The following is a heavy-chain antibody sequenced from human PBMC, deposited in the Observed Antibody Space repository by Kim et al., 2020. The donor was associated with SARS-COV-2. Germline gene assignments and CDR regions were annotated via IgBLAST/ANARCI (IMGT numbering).Heavy chain of an antibody. CDR1: GFTFSSYG. V-gene: IGHV3-30*18. CDR3: AKDERSLVLLWFGEPPSPLDY. CDR2: ISYDGSNK. D-gene: IGHD3-10*01. J-gene: IGHJ4*02. Sequence: GGSLRLSCAASGFTFSSYGMHWVRQAPGKGLEWVAVISYDGSNKYYADSVKGRFTISRDNSKNTLYLQMNSLRAEDTAVYYCAKDERSLVLLWFGEPPSPLDYWGQGTLVTVSS.